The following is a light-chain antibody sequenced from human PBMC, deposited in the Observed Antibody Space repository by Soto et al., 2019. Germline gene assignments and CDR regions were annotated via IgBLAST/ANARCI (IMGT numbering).Light chain of an antibody. J-gene: IGKJ1*01. CDR3: QQTYSTPRT. CDR1: QSIGKF. Sequence: DIQMTQSPSSQSASVGDRVTITCRAGQSIGKFLNWYQQKPGRAPKLLIYAASSLQSGVPSRFSGSGSGADFIFTISSLQPEDFATYYCQQTYSTPRTFGQGTKVEIK. CDR2: AAS. V-gene: IGKV1-39*01.